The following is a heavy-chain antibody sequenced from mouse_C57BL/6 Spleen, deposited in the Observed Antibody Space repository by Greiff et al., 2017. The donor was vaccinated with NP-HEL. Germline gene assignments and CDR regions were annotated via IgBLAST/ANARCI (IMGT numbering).Heavy chain of an antibody. CDR1: GFTFTDYY. D-gene: IGHD4-1*02. CDR2: IRNKANGYTT. Sequence: EVKLVESGGGLVQPGGSLSLSCAASGFTFTDYYMSWVRQPPGKALEWLGFIRNKANGYTTEYSATVKGRFTISRDNSQSILYLQMNALRAEDSTAYYCAGLNWDWYFDVWGTGTTVTVSS. V-gene: IGHV7-3*01. J-gene: IGHJ1*03. CDR3: AGLNWDWYFDV.